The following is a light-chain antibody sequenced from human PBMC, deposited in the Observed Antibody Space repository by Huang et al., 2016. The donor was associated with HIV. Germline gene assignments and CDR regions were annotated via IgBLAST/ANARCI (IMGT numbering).Light chain of an antibody. V-gene: IGKV1-39*01. CDR3: QQSYNTPRT. CDR2: AAS. J-gene: IGKJ2*01. Sequence: DIQMTQFPTSLSASVGDRLSISCRASQSISKYLNWYQQKHGTAPKLLISAASHLQNGVPSRFSVSGSGTHFTLAISYLQPEDSATYYFQQSYNTPRTFGQGTKLEI. CDR1: QSISKY.